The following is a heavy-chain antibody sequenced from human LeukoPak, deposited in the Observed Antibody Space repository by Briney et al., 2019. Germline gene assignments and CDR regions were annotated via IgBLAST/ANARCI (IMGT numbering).Heavy chain of an antibody. Sequence: PGRSPRPSRAASGFTVSTIYMSWVGGAPGPGLEGVSVISSGVSTYYAASVKGRFTISRDNSKNTLYLQMNSLRAEDTAVYYCAKADMVRPLSFDYWGQGTLVTVSS. CDR3: AKADMVRPLSFDY. CDR2: ISSGVST. V-gene: IGHV3-53*05. CDR1: GFTVSTIY. D-gene: IGHD3-10*01. J-gene: IGHJ4*02.